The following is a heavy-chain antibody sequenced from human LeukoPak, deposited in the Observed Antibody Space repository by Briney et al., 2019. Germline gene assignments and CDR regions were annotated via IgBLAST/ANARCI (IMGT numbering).Heavy chain of an antibody. CDR1: GFTFSSYW. CDR2: INSDGSST. J-gene: IGHJ5*02. Sequence: PGGSLRLSCAASGFTFSSYWMHWVRQAPGKGLVWVSRINSDGSSTSYADSVKGRFTISRDNAKNTLYLQMNSLRAEDTAVYYCARGRRQYYYDSSGYWFDPWGQGTLVTVSS. V-gene: IGHV3-74*01. D-gene: IGHD3-22*01. CDR3: ARGRRQYYYDSSGYWFDP.